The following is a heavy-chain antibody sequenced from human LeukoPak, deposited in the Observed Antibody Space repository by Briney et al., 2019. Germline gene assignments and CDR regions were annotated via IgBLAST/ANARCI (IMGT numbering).Heavy chain of an antibody. CDR1: GGSISSYY. Sequence: SETLSLTCTVSGGSISSYYWSWIRQPPGKGLEWIGYIYCSGSTNYNPSLKSRVTISVDTSKNQFSLKLSSVTAADTAVYYCASRGLYYYGMDVWGQGTTVTVSS. V-gene: IGHV4-59*08. CDR3: ASRGLYYYGMDV. CDR2: IYCSGST. J-gene: IGHJ6*01. D-gene: IGHD3-10*01.